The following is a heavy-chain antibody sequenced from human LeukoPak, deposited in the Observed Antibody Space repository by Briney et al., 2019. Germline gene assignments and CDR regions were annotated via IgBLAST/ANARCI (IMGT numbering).Heavy chain of an antibody. CDR3: AKDQAATNAFDI. V-gene: IGHV3-23*01. CDR1: GFTFSSYA. Sequence: GGSLRLSCAASGFTFSSYAMSWVGKAPGRGWRGVSAISGSGGSTYYADSVKGRFTISRDNSKNTLYLQMNSLRAEDTAVYYCAKDQAATNAFDIWGQGTMVTVSS. J-gene: IGHJ3*02. CDR2: ISGSGGST.